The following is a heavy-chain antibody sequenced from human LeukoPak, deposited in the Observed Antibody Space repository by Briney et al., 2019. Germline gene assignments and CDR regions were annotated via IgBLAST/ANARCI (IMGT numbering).Heavy chain of an antibody. Sequence: PGGSLRLSCAASGFTFITYTMNWVRQAPGKGPERVSTISSSSTYIHNSDSLRGRFTISRDNAGSSLYLQMNNLTADDTAVYYCARSGLRSDYYNYMDLWGKGTLVTVSS. CDR1: GFTFITYT. D-gene: IGHD3-3*01. CDR2: ISSSSTYI. CDR3: ARSGLRSDYYNYMDL. V-gene: IGHV3-21*01. J-gene: IGHJ6*03.